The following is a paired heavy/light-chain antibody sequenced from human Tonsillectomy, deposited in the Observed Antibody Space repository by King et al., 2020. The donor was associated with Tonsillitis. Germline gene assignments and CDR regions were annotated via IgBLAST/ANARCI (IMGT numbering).Heavy chain of an antibody. CDR1: GFTFSNYN. CDR3: ARDHLQWTRNAFDI. Sequence: EVQLVESGGGLVKPGGSLRLSCSASGFTFSNYNMNWVRQAPGKGLEWVSSISGIGSYIYYADSLKGRFTISRDNAKNSLFLQMDSLRVEDTAVYYCARDHLQWTRNAFDIWGQGTMVTVSS. V-gene: IGHV3-21*01. CDR2: ISGIGSYI. D-gene: IGHD4-4*01. J-gene: IGHJ3*02.
Light chain of an antibody. CDR1: QSISSY. Sequence: DIQMTQSPSSLSASGGDRVTITCRASQSISSYLSWYQQKPGRAPKLLIYYVSSLQSGVPSRFSGSGSGTDFTLTISSLQPEDFATYYCQQTYSRPWTFGQGTKVEIK. CDR3: QQTYSRPWT. J-gene: IGKJ1*01. CDR2: YVS. V-gene: IGKV1-39*01.